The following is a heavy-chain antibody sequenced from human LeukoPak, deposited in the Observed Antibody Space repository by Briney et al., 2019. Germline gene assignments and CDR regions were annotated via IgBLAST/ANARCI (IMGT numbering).Heavy chain of an antibody. D-gene: IGHD2-2*01. J-gene: IGHJ4*02. CDR3: ARVQALVVPATLPGDY. CDR1: GFPFRSYK. Sequence: PGGSLPLPCAPSGFPFRSYKVNWVRQPPGKGMEWVSYIRSSASTIYYADSVKGRFTISRDNAKNSLYLQMNSLRAEDTAVYYCARVQALVVPATLPGDYWGQGTLVTVSS. CDR2: IRSSASTI. V-gene: IGHV3-48*03.